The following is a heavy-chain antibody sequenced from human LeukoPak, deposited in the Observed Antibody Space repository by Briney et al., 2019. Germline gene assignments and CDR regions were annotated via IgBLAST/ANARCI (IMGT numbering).Heavy chain of an antibody. CDR1: GFTFSSYS. V-gene: IGHV3-21*01. J-gene: IGHJ4*02. Sequence: GGSLRLSCAASGFTFSSYSMNWVRQAPGKGLEWVSSISSSSSYIYYADSVKGRFTISRDNSKNTLYLQMNSLRAEDTAVYYCAKSGRYFDWLPPGYFDYWGQGTLVTVSS. CDR2: ISSSSSYI. CDR3: AKSGRYFDWLPPGYFDY. D-gene: IGHD3-9*01.